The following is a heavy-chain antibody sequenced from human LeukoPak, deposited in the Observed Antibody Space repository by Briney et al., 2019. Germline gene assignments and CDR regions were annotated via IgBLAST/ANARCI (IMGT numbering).Heavy chain of an antibody. CDR1: GGSISIYY. V-gene: IGHV4-59*01. D-gene: IGHD3-10*01. CDR3: VRDRELTY. CDR2: IYNSGSST. Sequence: PAETLSLTCTVSGGSISIYYWNWIRQPPGKGLEWIGYIYNSGSSTIYNPSLKSRDTISVDTSKSQFSLRLSSVTAADTAVYFCVRDRELTYWGQGTLVTVSS. J-gene: IGHJ4*02.